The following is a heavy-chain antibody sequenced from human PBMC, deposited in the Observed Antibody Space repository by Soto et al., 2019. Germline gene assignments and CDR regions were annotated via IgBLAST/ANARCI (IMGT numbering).Heavy chain of an antibody. CDR1: GFTFSNYA. D-gene: IGHD2-2*02. J-gene: IGHJ6*02. CDR3: AKAAVATPYYYYGMDV. Sequence: EVQLLESGAGLVQPGGSLRLSCAASGFTFSNYAMSWVRQAPGKGLEWGSAISASGGTTYYADSVKGRFTTSRDNSKNTLYLQMDSLGAEDTAVYYCAKAAVATPYYYYGMDVWGQGTTVTVSS. CDR2: ISASGGTT. V-gene: IGHV3-23*01.